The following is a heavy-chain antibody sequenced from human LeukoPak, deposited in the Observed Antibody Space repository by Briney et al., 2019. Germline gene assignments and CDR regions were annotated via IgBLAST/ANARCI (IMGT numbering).Heavy chain of an antibody. D-gene: IGHD3-22*01. Sequence: GASVKVSCKASGYTFTSYDINWVRQAPGQGLEWMGWMNPNSGNTGYAQKFQGRVTMTRNTSISTAYMELSSLRSEDTAVYYCARGSSYYYDSSGNLDYWGQGTLVTVSS. CDR3: ARGSSYYYDSSGNLDY. V-gene: IGHV1-8*01. CDR2: MNPNSGNT. J-gene: IGHJ4*02. CDR1: GYTFTSYD.